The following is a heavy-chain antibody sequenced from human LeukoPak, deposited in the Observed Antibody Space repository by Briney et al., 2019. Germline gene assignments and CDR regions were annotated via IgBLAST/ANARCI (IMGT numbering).Heavy chain of an antibody. CDR2: INPSGGST. CDR3: ARSASSGEFDY. Sequence: GASVKVSFKASGYTFTSYYIHWVRQAPGQGLEWMGIINPSGGSTSYAQKFQGRVTMTRDTSTSTVYMELSSLRSEDTAVYYCARSASSGEFDYWGQGTLVTVSS. J-gene: IGHJ4*02. CDR1: GYTFTSYY. D-gene: IGHD2-15*01. V-gene: IGHV1-46*01.